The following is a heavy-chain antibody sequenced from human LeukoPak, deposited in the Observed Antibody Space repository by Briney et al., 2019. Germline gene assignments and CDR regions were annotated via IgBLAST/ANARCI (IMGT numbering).Heavy chain of an antibody. CDR1: GYTFTSYD. Sequence: ASVKVSCKASGYTFTSYDFNWVRQATGQRSEWMGWMSPNSGDTGYAQKFQDRVTMTRNTSISTAYMELSSLRSDDTAVYYCARGPPNWGYDYWGPGTLVTVSS. CDR3: ARGPPNWGYDY. CDR2: MSPNSGDT. D-gene: IGHD7-27*01. J-gene: IGHJ4*02. V-gene: IGHV1-8*01.